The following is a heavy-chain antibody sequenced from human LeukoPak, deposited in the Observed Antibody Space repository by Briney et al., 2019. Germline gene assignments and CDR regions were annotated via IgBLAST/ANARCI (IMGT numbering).Heavy chain of an antibody. D-gene: IGHD6-19*01. J-gene: IGHJ4*02. CDR3: AKTTTGYSSGRYPGWPVDY. V-gene: IGHV3-23*01. CDR1: GFTFNSYA. CDR2: IFGSGGSA. Sequence: PGGSLRLSCAASGFTFNSYAMYWVRQAPGKGLERVSGIFGSGGSAHYADSVKGRFTIFRDNSKNTVYLQMNSLRAEDTAVYYCAKTTTGYSSGRYPGWPVDYWGQGTLVTVSS.